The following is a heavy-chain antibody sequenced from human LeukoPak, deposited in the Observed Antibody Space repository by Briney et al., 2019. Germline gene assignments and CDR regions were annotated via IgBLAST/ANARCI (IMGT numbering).Heavy chain of an antibody. CDR3: ARVSDAFDYFFDS. V-gene: IGHV3-21*01. J-gene: IGHJ4*02. D-gene: IGHD5-12*01. CDR1: GFAFSTYS. Sequence: GGSLRLSCAASGFAFSTYSMNWVRQAPGKGLEWVSSVSRSSRFIFYADSVQGRFTISRDDAKDSLFLQRNSLRAEDTAVYYCARVSDAFDYFFDSWGQGTLVTVSS. CDR2: VSRSSRFI.